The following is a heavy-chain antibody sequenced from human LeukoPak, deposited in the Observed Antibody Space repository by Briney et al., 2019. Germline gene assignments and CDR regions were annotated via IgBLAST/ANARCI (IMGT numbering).Heavy chain of an antibody. J-gene: IGHJ5*02. Sequence: SETLSLNFPFPGAPRNNSQWKLIPQFPKKGLEWIANVDYNGSTKYNPSLRGRGTMTLDTSKNQFHLKLESVTAADTARYYCARGFYEPFDRWGQGTLVTVSS. CDR1: GAPRNNSQ. CDR3: ARGFYEPFDR. D-gene: IGHD2/OR15-2a*01. CDR2: VDYNGST. V-gene: IGHV4-59*12.